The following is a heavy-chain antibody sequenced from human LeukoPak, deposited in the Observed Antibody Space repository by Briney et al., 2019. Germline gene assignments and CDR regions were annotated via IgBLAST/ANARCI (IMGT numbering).Heavy chain of an antibody. J-gene: IGHJ4*02. V-gene: IGHV4-59*08. D-gene: IGHD1-26*01. Sequence: PQTLSLTCTLSGGSISSYYWSWIRQPPGKGLEWIGYIYYSGSTNYNPSLKSRVTISVDASKHQFSLKLSSVAAAHTAVYYCARHVKGATPLFYVAYWGQGTLVAVSS. CDR2: IYYSGST. CDR1: GGSISSYY. CDR3: ARHVKGATPLFYVAY.